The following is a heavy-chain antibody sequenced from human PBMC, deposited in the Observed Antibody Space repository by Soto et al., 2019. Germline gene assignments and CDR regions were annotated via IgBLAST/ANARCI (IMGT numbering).Heavy chain of an antibody. CDR1: GYTLTELS. CDR3: ATLAGTRDNWFDP. Sequence: ASVKVSCKVSGYTLTELSMHWVRQAPGKGLEWMGGFDPEDGETIYAQKFQGRVTMTEDTPTDAAYMELSSLRSEDTAVYYCATLAGTRDNWFDPWGQGTLVTVSS. V-gene: IGHV1-24*01. CDR2: FDPEDGET. J-gene: IGHJ5*02. D-gene: IGHD6-19*01.